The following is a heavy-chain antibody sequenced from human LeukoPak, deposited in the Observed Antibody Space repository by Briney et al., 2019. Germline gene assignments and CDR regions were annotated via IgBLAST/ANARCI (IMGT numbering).Heavy chain of an antibody. CDR3: ARDGPRAGDFDY. CDR1: GFTFSSYA. Sequence: GGSLRLSCAASGFTFSSYAMHWVRQAPGKGLEWVSYISSSGSTKYYADSVKGRFAISRDNAKNSLYLQMNSLRAEDTAVYYCARDGPRAGDFDYWGQGTLVTVSS. J-gene: IGHJ4*02. CDR2: ISSSGSTK. V-gene: IGHV3-48*03.